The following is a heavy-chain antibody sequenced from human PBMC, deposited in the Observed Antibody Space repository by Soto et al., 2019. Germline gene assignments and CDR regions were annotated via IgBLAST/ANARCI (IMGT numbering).Heavy chain of an antibody. CDR3: ARVMTYCTSRSCHGY. J-gene: IGHJ4*02. CDR2: ISAYNGNT. V-gene: IGHV1-18*01. Sequence: QVQLVQSGAEVKKPGASVKVSCKTSGYTFTSSGISWVRQAPGQGLEWMGWISAYNGNTDYAQKFQGRVIMTTDTSTSTAYMELRSLRSDDTAVYYCARVMTYCTSRSCHGYWGQGTLVAVSS. D-gene: IGHD2-2*01. CDR1: GYTFTSSG.